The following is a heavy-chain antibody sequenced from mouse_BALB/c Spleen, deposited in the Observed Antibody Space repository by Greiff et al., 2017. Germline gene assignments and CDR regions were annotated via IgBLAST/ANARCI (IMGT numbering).Heavy chain of an antibody. CDR2: ISSGSSTI. J-gene: IGHJ2*01. CDR3: ARGGYYGSSDY. D-gene: IGHD1-1*01. CDR1: GFTFSSFG. Sequence: DVKLEESGGGLVQPGGSRKLSCAASGFTFSSFGMHWVRQAPEKGLEWVAYISSGSSTIYYADTVKGRFTISRDNPKNTLFLQMTSLRSEDTAMYYCARGGYYGSSDYWGQGTTLTVSS. V-gene: IGHV5-17*02.